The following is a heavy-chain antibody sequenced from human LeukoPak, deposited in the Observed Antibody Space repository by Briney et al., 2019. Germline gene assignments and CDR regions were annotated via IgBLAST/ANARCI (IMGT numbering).Heavy chain of an antibody. D-gene: IGHD1-26*01. J-gene: IGHJ6*02. CDR3: ARGGAAEEGYYYGMDV. Sequence: GGSLRLSCAASGFTFSSYDMHWVRQATGKGLEWVSAIGTAGDPYYPGSVKGRFTISRENAKNSLYLQMNSLGAGDTAVYYCARGGAAEEGYYYGMDVWGQGTTVTVSS. V-gene: IGHV3-13*05. CDR2: IGTAGDP. CDR1: GFTFSSYD.